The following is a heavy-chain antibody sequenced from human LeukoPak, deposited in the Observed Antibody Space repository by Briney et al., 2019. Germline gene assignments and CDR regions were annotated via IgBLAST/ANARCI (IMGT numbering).Heavy chain of an antibody. D-gene: IGHD3-10*01. V-gene: IGHV3-21*01. CDR1: GFTFSSYS. J-gene: IGHJ4*02. CDR2: ISSSSSYI. CDR3: ARSLSYGSGIDY. Sequence: GGSLRLSCAASGFTFSSYSINWVRQAPGKGLEWVSSISSSSSYIYYADSVKGRFTISRDNAKNSLYLQMNSLRAEDTAVYYCARSLSYGSGIDYWGQGTLVTVSS.